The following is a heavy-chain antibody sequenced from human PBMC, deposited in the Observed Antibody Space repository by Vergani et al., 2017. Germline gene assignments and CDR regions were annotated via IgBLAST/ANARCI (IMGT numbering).Heavy chain of an antibody. CDR2: ISGSGGST. V-gene: IGHV3-23*01. CDR3: AKWPGDFWSGYYNDY. D-gene: IGHD3-3*01. J-gene: IGHJ4*02. Sequence: EVQLLESGGGLVQPGGSLRLSCAASGFTFSSYAMSWVRQAPGKGLEWVSAISGSGGSTYYADSVKGRFTISRDNSKNTLYLQMNSLRAEDTAVYCCAKWPGDFWSGYYNDYWGQGTLVTVSS. CDR1: GFTFSSYA.